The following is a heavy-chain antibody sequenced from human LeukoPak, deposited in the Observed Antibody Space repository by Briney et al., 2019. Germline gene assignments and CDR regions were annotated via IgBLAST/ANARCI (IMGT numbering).Heavy chain of an antibody. CDR3: ATGSYYDNWFDP. D-gene: IGHD1-26*01. V-gene: IGHV1-2*02. CDR1: GFTFNAYY. J-gene: IGHJ5*02. CDR2: INPNSGGT. Sequence: ASVKVSCKASGFTFNAYYIHWVRQAPGQGLEWMGWINPNSGGTNYAQKFQGRVTMTRDTSISTAYMELSRLRSDDTAVYYCATGSYYDNWFDPWGQGTLVTVSS.